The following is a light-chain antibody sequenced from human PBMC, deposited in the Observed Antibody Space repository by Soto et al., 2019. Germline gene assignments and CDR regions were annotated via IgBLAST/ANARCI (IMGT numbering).Light chain of an antibody. CDR1: LSVTSTY. CDR2: AAS. V-gene: IGKV3-20*01. CDR3: QQSGSSPGT. Sequence: EIVLTQSPGTLSLSPGERATLSCRASLSVTSTYLAWYQQKPGQAPRLLIYAASSRATGIPDRFSGSGSGTDFTLTISRLEPEDFAVYYCQQSGSSPGTFGQGTKLEIK. J-gene: IGKJ2*01.